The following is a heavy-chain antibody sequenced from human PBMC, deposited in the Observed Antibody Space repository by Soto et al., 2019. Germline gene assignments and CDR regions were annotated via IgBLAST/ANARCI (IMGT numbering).Heavy chain of an antibody. V-gene: IGHV3-30*18. J-gene: IGHJ4*02. Sequence: QVQLVESGGGVVEPGRSLRLSCAASGFTFSIYGMHWVRQAPGKGLEWVAVISYDGSDKYYGDSVKGRFTISRDNSKNTLYLQMTSLRTEDTAIYYCAKDDYGDQGGFDYWGQGTLVSVSS. CDR3: AKDDYGDQGGFDY. D-gene: IGHD4-17*01. CDR1: GFTFSIYG. CDR2: ISYDGSDK.